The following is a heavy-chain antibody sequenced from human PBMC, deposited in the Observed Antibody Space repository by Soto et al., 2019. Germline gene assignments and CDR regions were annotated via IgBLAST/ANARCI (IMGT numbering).Heavy chain of an antibody. Sequence: EASVKVSCKASGGTFSSYTISWVRQAPGQGLEWMGRIIPILGIANYAQKFQGRVTITADKSTSTAYMELSSLRSEDTAVYYCASLSGITAFDIWGQGTMVTVSS. CDR1: GGTFSSYT. CDR3: ASLSGITAFDI. J-gene: IGHJ3*02. CDR2: IIPILGIA. V-gene: IGHV1-69*02.